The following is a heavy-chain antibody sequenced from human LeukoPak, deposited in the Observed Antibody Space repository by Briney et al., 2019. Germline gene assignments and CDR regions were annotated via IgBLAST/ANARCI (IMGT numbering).Heavy chain of an antibody. Sequence: PGRSLRLSCAASGFTFSSYGMHWVRQAPGKGLEWVAVISYDGSNKYYADSVKGRFTISRDNSKNTLYLQMNSLRAEDTAVYYCARPYYGSGSYLGYFDYWGQGTLVTVSS. D-gene: IGHD3-10*01. CDR2: ISYDGSNK. J-gene: IGHJ4*02. V-gene: IGHV3-30*03. CDR1: GFTFSSYG. CDR3: ARPYYGSGSYLGYFDY.